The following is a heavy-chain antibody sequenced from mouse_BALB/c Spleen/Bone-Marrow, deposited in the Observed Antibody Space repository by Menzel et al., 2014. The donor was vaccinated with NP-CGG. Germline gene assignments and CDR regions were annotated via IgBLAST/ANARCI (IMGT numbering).Heavy chain of an antibody. CDR1: GISITTGNYR. V-gene: IGHV3-5*02. CDR2: IYYSGTI. CDR3: ARYYGNYFDY. J-gene: IGHJ2*01. Sequence: DVKLQESGPGLVKPSQTVSLPCTVTGISITTGNYRWSWIRQFPGNKLEWIGYIYYSGTITYNPSLTSRTTITRDTSKNQFFLEMNSLTAEDTATYYCARYYGNYFDYWGQGTTLTVSS. D-gene: IGHD1-1*02.